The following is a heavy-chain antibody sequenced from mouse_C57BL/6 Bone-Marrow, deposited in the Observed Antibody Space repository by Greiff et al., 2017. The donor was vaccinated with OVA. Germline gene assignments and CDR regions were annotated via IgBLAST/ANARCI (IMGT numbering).Heavy chain of an antibody. Sequence: DVHLVESGGGLVKPGGSLKLSCAASGFTFSSYAMSWVRQTPEKRLEWVATISDGGSYTYYPDNVKGRFTISRDNAKNNLYLQMSHLKSEDTAMYYCARIYYDYDWFAYWGQGTLVTVSA. CDR1: GFTFSSYA. V-gene: IGHV5-4*01. CDR2: ISDGGSYT. CDR3: ARIYYDYDWFAY. J-gene: IGHJ3*01. D-gene: IGHD2-4*01.